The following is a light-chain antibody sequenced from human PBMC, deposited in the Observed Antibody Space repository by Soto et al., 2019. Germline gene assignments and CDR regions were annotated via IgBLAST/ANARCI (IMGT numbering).Light chain of an antibody. V-gene: IGKV3-11*01. CDR3: QQRYIWPPIT. J-gene: IGKJ5*01. CDR2: DAS. Sequence: IVFTQFPATLSLSPGERATLSCRASQCVNKYLAWYQQRPGQAPRLLVYDASNTAPGVPARFSGSGSGTDFTLTITSLEPEDFAVYYCQQRYIWPPITFGQGTRLEIK. CDR1: QCVNKY.